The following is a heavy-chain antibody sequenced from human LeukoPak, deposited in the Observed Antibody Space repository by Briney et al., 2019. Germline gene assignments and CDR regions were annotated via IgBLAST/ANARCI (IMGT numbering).Heavy chain of an antibody. J-gene: IGHJ6*02. CDR3: ARGKRAYDSCGMDV. V-gene: IGHV4-39*07. Sequence: SETLSLTCTVSGGSISSSSYYWGWIRQPPGKGLEWIGSIYYSGSTYYNPSLKSRVTISVDTSKNQFSLKLSSVTAADTAVYYCARGKRAYDSCGMDVWGQGTTVTVFS. CDR2: IYYSGST. CDR1: GGSISSSSYY.